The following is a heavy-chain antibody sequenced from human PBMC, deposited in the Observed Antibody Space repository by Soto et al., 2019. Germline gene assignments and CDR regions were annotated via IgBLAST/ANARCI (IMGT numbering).Heavy chain of an antibody. Sequence: QVQLVESGGGVVQPGRSLRLSCAASGFTFSSYGMHWVRQAPGKGLEWVAVISYDGSNKYYADSVKGRVTIARDNSKNTLYLQMNSLRAEDTAVYYCAKDLNWNYGDYWGQGTLVTVSS. D-gene: IGHD1-20*01. CDR3: AKDLNWNYGDY. CDR1: GFTFSSYG. V-gene: IGHV3-30*18. CDR2: ISYDGSNK. J-gene: IGHJ4*02.